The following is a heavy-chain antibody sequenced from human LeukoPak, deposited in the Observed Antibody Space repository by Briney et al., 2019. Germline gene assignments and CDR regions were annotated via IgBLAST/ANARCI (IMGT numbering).Heavy chain of an antibody. Sequence: TLSLTCTVSDGSISTSNYYWAWVRQPPEKGLEWIGSIYYSRSAYYNPSLKSRVTISVDTSRNQFSLKLNSVTAADTAVYYCARTVAVATGQFDYWGQGTLVTVSS. J-gene: IGHJ4*02. CDR2: IYYSRSA. CDR1: DGSISTSNYY. V-gene: IGHV4-39*01. D-gene: IGHD2-15*01. CDR3: ARTVAVATGQFDY.